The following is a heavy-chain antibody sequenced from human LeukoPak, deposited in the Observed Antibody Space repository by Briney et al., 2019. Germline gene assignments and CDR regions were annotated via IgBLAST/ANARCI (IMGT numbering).Heavy chain of an antibody. J-gene: IGHJ6*03. V-gene: IGHV3-69-1*01. D-gene: IGHD3-3*01. CDR2: ISSSSYI. CDR3: ARDGHGNFWRARRTYYMDV. Sequence: GGSLRLSCAVSGFTFSDYIINWVRQAPGKGLEWVSSISSSSYIYYADSVKGRFTISRDNAKNSLYLQMNSLRAEDTAVYYCARDGHGNFWRARRTYYMDVWGKGTTVTVSS. CDR1: GFTFSDYI.